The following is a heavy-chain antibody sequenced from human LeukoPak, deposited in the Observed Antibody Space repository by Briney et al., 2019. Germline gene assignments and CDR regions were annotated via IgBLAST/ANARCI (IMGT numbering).Heavy chain of an antibody. Sequence: GRSLRLSCAASGFTFSSYAMHWVRQAPGKGLEWVAVISYDGSNKYYADSVKGRFTISRDNSKSTLYLQMNSLRAEDTAVYYCARVFPSVAGTSDYWGQGTLVTVSS. D-gene: IGHD6-19*01. CDR3: ARVFPSVAGTSDY. CDR1: GFTFSSYA. J-gene: IGHJ4*02. CDR2: ISYDGSNK. V-gene: IGHV3-30-3*01.